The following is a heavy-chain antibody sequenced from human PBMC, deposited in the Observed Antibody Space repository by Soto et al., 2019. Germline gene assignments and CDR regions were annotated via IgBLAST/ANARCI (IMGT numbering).Heavy chain of an antibody. CDR3: ARDPTVVSPDAFDL. J-gene: IGHJ3*01. D-gene: IGHD4-17*01. Sequence: QVQLVQSGAEVKKPGASVKVSCKASGYTFTSFGVSWGRQAPGQGLEWMGWISGYNGNTNYAQKLQGRVTMTTDTSTNTAYMELRSLRSADTAVYYCARDPTVVSPDAFDLWGQGTMVTVS. V-gene: IGHV1-18*01. CDR2: ISGYNGNT. CDR1: GYTFTSFG.